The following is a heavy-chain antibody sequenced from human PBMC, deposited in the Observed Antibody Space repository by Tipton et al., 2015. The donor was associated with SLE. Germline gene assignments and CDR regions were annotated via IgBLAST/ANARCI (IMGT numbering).Heavy chain of an antibody. J-gene: IGHJ3*02. CDR1: GDSITSFNQY. Sequence: TLSLTCTVSGDSITSFNQYWGWIRQPPGKGLEWIASISSSGSTDHNPSLRSRVSISLDTSKNQFSLRLTSVTAADTAVYYCARTLGAIAHTVYDAFDIWGQGKMVTVSS. CDR3: ARTLGAIAHTVYDAFDI. CDR2: ISSSGST. V-gene: IGHV4-39*07. D-gene: IGHD1-26*01.